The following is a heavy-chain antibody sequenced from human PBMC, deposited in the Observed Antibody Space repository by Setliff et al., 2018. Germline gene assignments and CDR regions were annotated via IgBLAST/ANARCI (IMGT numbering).Heavy chain of an antibody. J-gene: IGHJ4*02. CDR2: IYPSDSHT. CDR3: ARLGGDSTGYSLDY. CDR1: GYTFSRYW. Sequence: GESLKISCKASGYTFSRYWIGWVRQMPGKGLEWLGIIYPSDSHTRYSPSFQGQVTISADKSISTAYLQWSSLKASDTAIYYCARLGGDSTGYSLDYWGQGSLVTVSS. V-gene: IGHV5-51*01. D-gene: IGHD3-9*01.